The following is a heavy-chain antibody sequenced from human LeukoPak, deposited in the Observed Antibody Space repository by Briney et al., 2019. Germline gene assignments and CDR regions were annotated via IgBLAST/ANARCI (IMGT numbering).Heavy chain of an antibody. CDR3: AKDSAPYVTYGVDV. J-gene: IGHJ6*02. CDR2: ISYDGSNK. CDR1: GFTFSSYG. V-gene: IGHV3-30*18. Sequence: GRSLRLSCAASGFTFSSYGMHWVRQAPGKGLEWVAVISYDGSNKYYADSVKGRFTISRDNSKNTLYLQMNSLRAEDTAVYYCAKDSAPYVTYGVDVWGQGTTVTVSS. D-gene: IGHD2-8*01.